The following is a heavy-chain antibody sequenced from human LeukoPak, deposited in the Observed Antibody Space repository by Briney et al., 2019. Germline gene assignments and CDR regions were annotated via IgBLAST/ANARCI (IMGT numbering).Heavy chain of an antibody. V-gene: IGHV4-31*03. CDR1: GGSISSGGYY. CDR3: ARAAYSGSYHSDY. Sequence: SETLSLTCTVSGGSISSGGYYWSWIRQHPGKGLEWIGYIYYSGSTYYNPSLKSRVTISVDTSKNQFSLKLSFVTAADTAVYYCARAAYSGSYHSDYWGQGTLVTVSS. D-gene: IGHD1-26*01. CDR2: IYYSGST. J-gene: IGHJ4*02.